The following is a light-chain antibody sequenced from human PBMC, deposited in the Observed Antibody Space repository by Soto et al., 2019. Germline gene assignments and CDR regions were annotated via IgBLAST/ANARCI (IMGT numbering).Light chain of an antibody. Sequence: DIQMTQSPSSLSASVGDRVTITCRASQGISNYLAWYQQKPGKVPKLLIYAASTLQSGVPSRFSGRGSGEGFTLTINSLQPEGVCTFLFQKYNSAPGEVGQGDKVDI. CDR2: AAS. J-gene: IGKJ1*01. CDR3: QKYNSAPGE. CDR1: QGISNY. V-gene: IGKV1-27*01.